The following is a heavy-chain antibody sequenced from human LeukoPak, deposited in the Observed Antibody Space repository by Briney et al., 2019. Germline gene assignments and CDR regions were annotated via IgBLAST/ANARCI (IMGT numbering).Heavy chain of an antibody. CDR1: GYTLTELS. CDR3: ATAAYGSGNYVRGGRAHGYYYYMDV. D-gene: IGHD3-10*01. CDR2: FDPEDGET. Sequence: ASVKVSCKVSGYTLTELSMHWVRQAPGKGLEWMGGFDPEDGETIYAQKFQGRVTMTEDTSTDTAYMELSSLRSEDTAVYYCATAAYGSGNYVRGGRAHGYYYYMDVWGKGTTVTVSS. V-gene: IGHV1-24*01. J-gene: IGHJ6*03.